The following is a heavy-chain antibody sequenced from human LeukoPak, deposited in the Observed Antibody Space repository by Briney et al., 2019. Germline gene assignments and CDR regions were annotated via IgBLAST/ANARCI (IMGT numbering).Heavy chain of an antibody. Sequence: PGGSLRLSCAASGFTFSSYAMSWVRQAPGKGLEWVSTISGSGGSTFYADSVKGRFTFSRDNSKNTLYLQMNSLRAEDTAVYYCAGGTGLPPANYFYYGMDVWGQGTTVTVS. CDR2: ISGSGGST. CDR3: AGGTGLPPANYFYYGMDV. J-gene: IGHJ6*02. V-gene: IGHV3-23*01. CDR1: GFTFSSYA. D-gene: IGHD3/OR15-3a*01.